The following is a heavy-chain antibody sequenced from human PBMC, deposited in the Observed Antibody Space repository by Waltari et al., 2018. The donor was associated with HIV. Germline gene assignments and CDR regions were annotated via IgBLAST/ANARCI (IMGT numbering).Heavy chain of an antibody. V-gene: IGHV1-69*01. J-gene: IGHJ4*02. CDR3: ASDKEDSSVWSLYYFDS. CDR2: IIPMFGRT. CDR1: GGSFNDFA. Sequence: VQLVQSGAEVKKPGSSVKVSCRASGGSFNDFAISWVRQAPGQGLEWMGGIIPMFGRTNYAQKFQGRVTISADESKTTTYLELSSLRFDDTAMYFCASDKEDSSVWSLYYFDSWGQGTLVTVSS. D-gene: IGHD3-22*01.